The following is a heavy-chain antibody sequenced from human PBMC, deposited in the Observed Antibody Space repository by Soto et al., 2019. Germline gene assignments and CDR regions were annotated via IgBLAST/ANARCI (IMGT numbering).Heavy chain of an antibody. CDR1: GFTVSSNY. Sequence: GGSLILSFAASGFTVSSNYMSWVRQTPGKGLEWVSVIYSGGSTYYADSVKGRFTISRDNSKNTLYLQMNSLRAEDTAVYYCAREGELLGAGAFDIWGQGTMVTVSS. CDR3: AREGELLGAGAFDI. J-gene: IGHJ3*02. D-gene: IGHD1-26*01. CDR2: IYSGGST. V-gene: IGHV3-53*01.